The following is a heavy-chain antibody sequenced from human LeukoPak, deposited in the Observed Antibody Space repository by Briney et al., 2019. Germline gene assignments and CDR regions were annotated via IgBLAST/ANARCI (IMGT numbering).Heavy chain of an antibody. D-gene: IGHD3-3*01. J-gene: IGHJ4*02. CDR3: ARTYDFWSGYWVDY. Sequence: SETLSLTCAVYGGSFRGYYWGWIRQPPGKGLEWIGEINHSGSTNYNPSLKSRVTISVDTSKNQFSLKLSSVTAADTAVYYCARTYDFWSGYWVDYWGQGTLVTVSS. V-gene: IGHV4-34*01. CDR1: GGSFRGYY. CDR2: INHSGST.